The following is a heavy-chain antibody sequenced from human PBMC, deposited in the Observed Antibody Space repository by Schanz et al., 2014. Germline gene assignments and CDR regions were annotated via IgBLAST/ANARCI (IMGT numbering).Heavy chain of an antibody. Sequence: QVQLQESGPGLVKPSETLSLTCTVSGGSISTYYWSWIRQPAGKGLEWIGRIYTSGSTNYNPSLKSRVTMSVDTSKNQFSLRLSSVTAADTAVYYCARLGVGDKAYYYYGTDVWGQGTTVLVSS. CDR2: IYTSGST. V-gene: IGHV4-4*07. CDR3: ARLGVGDKAYYYYGTDV. J-gene: IGHJ6*02. D-gene: IGHD1-26*01. CDR1: GGSISTYY.